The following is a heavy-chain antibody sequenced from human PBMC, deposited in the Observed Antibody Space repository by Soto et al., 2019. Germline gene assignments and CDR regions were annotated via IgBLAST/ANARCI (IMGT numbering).Heavy chain of an antibody. J-gene: IGHJ5*02. D-gene: IGHD5-12*01. CDR1: GGSFSGYY. V-gene: IGHV4-34*01. CDR2: INHSGST. CDR3: ARTTWIRSNWFDP. Sequence: SETLSLTCAVSGGSFSGYYWSWIRQPPGKGLEWIGEINHSGSTNYNPALKSRASISVDTYKNQSSLKLSAMTAADTAVYYCARTTWIRSNWFDPWGQGTLVTVSS.